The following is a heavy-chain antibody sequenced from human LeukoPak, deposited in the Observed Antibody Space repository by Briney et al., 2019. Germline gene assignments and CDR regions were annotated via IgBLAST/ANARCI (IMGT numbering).Heavy chain of an antibody. D-gene: IGHD6-13*01. J-gene: IGHJ4*02. V-gene: IGHV5-51*01. CDR3: ARRIAGAGSDY. Sequence: GESLKISCTGSGYSFTNYWIGWVRQIPGKGLEWVGIIYPGDSDTRHSPSFQGQVTISADKSDSTACLQWCSLKASDTAMYYCARRIAGAGSDYWGEGTLVTVSS. CDR2: IYPGDSDT. CDR1: GYSFTNYW.